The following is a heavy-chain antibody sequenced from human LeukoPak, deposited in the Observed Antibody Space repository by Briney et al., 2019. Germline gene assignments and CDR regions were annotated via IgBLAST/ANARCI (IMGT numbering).Heavy chain of an antibody. CDR1: GFTFSSYW. D-gene: IGHD1-26*01. CDR2: INTDGSST. CDR3: ARGYSGSYRVDY. J-gene: IGHJ4*02. Sequence: GRSLRLSCAASGFTFSSYWMHWVRQAPGKGLVWVSRINTDGSSTTYADSVKGRFTISRDNAKNTLYLQMNSLRAEDMAVYYCARGYSGSYRVDYWGQGTLVTVSS. V-gene: IGHV3-74*01.